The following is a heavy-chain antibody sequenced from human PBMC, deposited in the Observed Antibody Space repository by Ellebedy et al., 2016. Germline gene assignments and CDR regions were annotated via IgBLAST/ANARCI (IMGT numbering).Heavy chain of an antibody. CDR1: GYTFTNYA. CDR2: INAGSGNT. D-gene: IGHD3-22*01. CDR3: ARAPDYYDSRGYHSDAFDI. V-gene: IGHV1-3*01. J-gene: IGHJ3*02. Sequence: ASVKVSCKASGYTFTNYAIHWVRQAPGQRLEWMGWINAGSGNTEYSQKFQDRVTITRYISATTVYMELSSLRSEDTAVYYCARAPDYYDSRGYHSDAFDIWGQGTMVTVSS.